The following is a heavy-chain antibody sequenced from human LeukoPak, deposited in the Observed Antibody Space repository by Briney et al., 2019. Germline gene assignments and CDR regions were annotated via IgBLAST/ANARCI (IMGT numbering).Heavy chain of an antibody. CDR2: ITDSGSTT. Sequence: GGSLRLSCAASGFSFSSYKMDWLRQAPGKGLEWVSYITDSGSTTKYADSVKGRFTISRDNAKDSVHLQMNSLRVEDTAVYYCARTNHDHGYSRDYWGQGTLVTVSS. V-gene: IGHV3-48*03. CDR3: ARTNHDHGYSRDY. D-gene: IGHD4-17*01. J-gene: IGHJ4*02. CDR1: GFSFSSYK.